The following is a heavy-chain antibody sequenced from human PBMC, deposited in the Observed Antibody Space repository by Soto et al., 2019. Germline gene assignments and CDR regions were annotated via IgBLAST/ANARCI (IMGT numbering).Heavy chain of an antibody. J-gene: IGHJ3*02. Sequence: EAQLVESGGGLVQPGESLRLSCAASGFTLSRYSMSWVRQAPGKGLEYIAYIDTGSVSTYYADSVEGRFAVFRDNARNSLYLQLNSLRDEDTALYFCTRDRLTGDFREAFDIWGQGTLVTVSS. V-gene: IGHV3-48*02. CDR3: TRDRLTGDFREAFDI. CDR1: GFTLSRYS. D-gene: IGHD1-20*01. CDR2: IDTGSVST.